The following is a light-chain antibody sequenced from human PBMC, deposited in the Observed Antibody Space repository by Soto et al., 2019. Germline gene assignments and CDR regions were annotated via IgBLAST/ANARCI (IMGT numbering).Light chain of an antibody. J-gene: IGKJ1*01. V-gene: IGKV3-20*01. CDR3: QQYGTSPWT. Sequence: EIVLTQSPGTLSLFPGERATLSCRATQSVNSDYLAWYPQKPGQAPRLLIYIASRRATGIPDRFSGSGSGTDFTLTINRLEPEDLAVYYCQQYGTSPWTFGQGTKVEIK. CDR2: IAS. CDR1: QSVNSDY.